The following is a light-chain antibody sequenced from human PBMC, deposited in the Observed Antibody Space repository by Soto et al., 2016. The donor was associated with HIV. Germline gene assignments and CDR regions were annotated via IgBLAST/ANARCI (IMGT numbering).Light chain of an antibody. CDR1: RIGSKS. J-gene: IGLJ3*02. CDR3: QVWDSSSDQKV. V-gene: IGLV3-21*03. CDR2: DDS. Sequence: SYELTQPPSVSVAPGKTAKFTCGGDRIGSKSVHWFQQKPGQAPKLVVYDDSDRPSGIPERFSGSNSGSTATLTISRVDAGDEADYYCQVWDSSSDQKVFGGGTKLTVL.